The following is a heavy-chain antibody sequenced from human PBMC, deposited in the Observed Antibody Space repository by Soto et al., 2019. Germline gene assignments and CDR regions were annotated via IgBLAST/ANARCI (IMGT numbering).Heavy chain of an antibody. Sequence: GGSLRLSCAASGFTFSSYGMHWVRQAPGKWLEWVAVIWYDGSNKYYADSVKGRFTISRDNSKNTLYLQMNSLRAEDTAVYYCARDHRVGATTGCFDYWGQGXLVTVYS. J-gene: IGHJ4*02. CDR1: GFTFSSYG. CDR3: ARDHRVGATTGCFDY. D-gene: IGHD1-26*01. V-gene: IGHV3-33*01. CDR2: IWYDGSNK.